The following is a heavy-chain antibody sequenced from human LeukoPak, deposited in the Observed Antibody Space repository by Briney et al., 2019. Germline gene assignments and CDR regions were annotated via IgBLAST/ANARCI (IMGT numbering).Heavy chain of an antibody. D-gene: IGHD2-2*01. CDR2: IIPIFGTA. CDR3: ARVRIVVVPAAGARYYFDY. J-gene: IGHJ4*02. CDR1: GYTFTSYA. Sequence: GASVKVSCKASGYTFTSYAMNWVRQAPGQGLEWMGGIIPIFGTANYAQKFQGRVTITTDESTSTAYMELSSLRSEDTAVYYCARVRIVVVPAAGARYYFDYWGQGTLVTVSS. V-gene: IGHV1-69*05.